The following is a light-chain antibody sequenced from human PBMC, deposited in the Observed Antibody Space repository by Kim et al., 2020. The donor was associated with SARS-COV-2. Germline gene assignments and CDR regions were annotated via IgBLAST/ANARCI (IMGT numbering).Light chain of an antibody. CDR1: SSNIGPNY. V-gene: IGLV1-47*01. CDR2: RNY. CDR3: AAWDDSLSGWV. Sequence: GQRVTVTCSENSSNIGPNYVYWYQHFPGTAPKLLIFRNYQRPSGVPDRFSGSKSGTSASLAIIGLRSEDEADYHCAAWDDSLSGWVFGGGTKVTVL. J-gene: IGLJ3*02.